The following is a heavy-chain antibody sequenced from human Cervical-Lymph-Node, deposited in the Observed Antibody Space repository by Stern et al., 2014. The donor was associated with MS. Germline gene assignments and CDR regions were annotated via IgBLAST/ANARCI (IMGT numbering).Heavy chain of an antibody. Sequence: EVQLVESGGNLVQPGASLRLSCAASGCTFSNYAMSWVRQAPGKGLEWVSAISGSRDSTYYADSVQGRVTITRDNSKNTLYMEMNSLRADDTAVYYCAKEGILVASFDYWGQGTLVTVSS. J-gene: IGHJ4*02. CDR3: AKEGILVASFDY. CDR1: GCTFSNYA. D-gene: IGHD6-19*01. CDR2: ISGSRDST. V-gene: IGHV3-23*04.